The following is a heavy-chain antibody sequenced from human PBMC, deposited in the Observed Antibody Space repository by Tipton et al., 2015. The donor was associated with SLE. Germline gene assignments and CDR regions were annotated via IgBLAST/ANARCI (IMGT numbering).Heavy chain of an antibody. CDR1: GGSIRSYY. D-gene: IGHD6-19*01. CDR3: ARDGGSGWYED. J-gene: IGHJ4*02. V-gene: IGHV4-34*01. Sequence: LRLSCTVSGGSIRSYYWTWIRQPPGKGLEWIGEINHSGSTNYNPSLKSRVTISVDTSKNQFSLKLSSLTAADTAIYYCARDGGSGWYEDWGQGTLVTVSS. CDR2: INHSGST.